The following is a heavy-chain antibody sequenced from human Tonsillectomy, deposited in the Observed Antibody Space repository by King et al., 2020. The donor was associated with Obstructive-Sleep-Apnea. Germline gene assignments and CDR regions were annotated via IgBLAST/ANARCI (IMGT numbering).Heavy chain of an antibody. CDR2: IDWDDDK. Sequence: VTLKESGPALVRPTQTLTLTCTFSGFSLTTSGMCVNWIRQSPGKALEWLARIDWDDDKYYSTSLKTRLTISKDTSKNQVVLTMTNMDPVDTATYFCARATRWWTSGVSYFDYWGQGTLVTVSS. CDR1: GFSLTTSGMC. CDR3: ARATRWWTSGVSYFDY. J-gene: IGHJ4*02. D-gene: IGHD2-8*02. V-gene: IGHV2-70*11.